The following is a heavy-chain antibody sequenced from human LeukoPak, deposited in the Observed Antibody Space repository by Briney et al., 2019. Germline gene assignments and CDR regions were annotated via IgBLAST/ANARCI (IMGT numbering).Heavy chain of an antibody. J-gene: IGHJ4*02. Sequence: GGSLRLSCAASGFTFSSYAMSWVRQAPGKGLEWVSAISGSGGSTYYADSVKGRFTISRDNSKNTLYLQMNSLRAEDTAVYYCAVLVGYSYGTFDYWGQGTLVTVSS. D-gene: IGHD5-18*01. CDR1: GFTFSSYA. CDR2: ISGSGGST. CDR3: AVLVGYSYGTFDY. V-gene: IGHV3-23*01.